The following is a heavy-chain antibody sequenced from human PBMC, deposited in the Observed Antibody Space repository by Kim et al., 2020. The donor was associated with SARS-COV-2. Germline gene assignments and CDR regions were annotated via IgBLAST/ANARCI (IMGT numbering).Heavy chain of an antibody. D-gene: IGHD5-18*01. V-gene: IGHV3-23*01. Sequence: GGSLRLSCAASGFTFSSYAMSWVRQAPGKGLEWVSAISGSGGSTYYADSVKGRFTISRDNSKNTLYLQMNSLRAEDTAVYYCAKEEGGYSYGYSGPLDWFDPWGQGTLVTVSS. CDR2: ISGSGGST. J-gene: IGHJ5*02. CDR3: AKEEGGYSYGYSGPLDWFDP. CDR1: GFTFSSYA.